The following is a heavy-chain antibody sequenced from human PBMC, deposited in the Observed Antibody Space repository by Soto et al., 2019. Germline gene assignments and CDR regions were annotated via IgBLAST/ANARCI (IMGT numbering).Heavy chain of an antibody. J-gene: IGHJ4*02. CDR1: GYTFTGYY. CDR3: ARRAVTSYDFWSGSKYYFDY. V-gene: IGHV1-2*02. D-gene: IGHD3-3*01. Sequence: ASVKVSCKASGYTFTGYYMHWVRQAPGQGLEWMGWINPNSGGTNYAQKFQGRVTMTRDTSISTAYMELSGLRSDDTAVYYCARRAVTSYDFWSGSKYYFDYWGQGTLVTVSS. CDR2: INPNSGGT.